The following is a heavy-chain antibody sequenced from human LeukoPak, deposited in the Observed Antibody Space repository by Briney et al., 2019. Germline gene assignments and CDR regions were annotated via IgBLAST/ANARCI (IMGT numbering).Heavy chain of an antibody. V-gene: IGHV3-21*01. J-gene: IGHJ4*02. CDR2: ISSSSSYI. D-gene: IGHD1-26*01. Sequence: GGSLRLSCAASGFTFSSYSMNWVRQAPGKGLEWVSSISSSSSYIYYADSVKGRFTISRDNAKNSLYLQMNSLRAEDTAVYYCARGLEISGSYGSDDYWDQGTLVTVSS. CDR3: ARGLEISGSYGSDDY. CDR1: GFTFSSYS.